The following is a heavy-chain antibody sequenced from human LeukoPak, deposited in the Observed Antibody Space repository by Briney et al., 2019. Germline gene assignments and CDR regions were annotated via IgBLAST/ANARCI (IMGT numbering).Heavy chain of an antibody. Sequence: SETLSLTCAVYGGSFSGFYWSWIRQPPGKGLEWIGEIDHSGSTNHNPSLKSRVTISVDTSKSQFSLKLSSVTAADTAVYYCATRLAARRYYGMDVWGQGTTVTVSS. V-gene: IGHV4-34*01. D-gene: IGHD6-6*01. J-gene: IGHJ6*02. CDR2: IDHSGST. CDR1: GGSFSGFY. CDR3: ATRLAARRYYGMDV.